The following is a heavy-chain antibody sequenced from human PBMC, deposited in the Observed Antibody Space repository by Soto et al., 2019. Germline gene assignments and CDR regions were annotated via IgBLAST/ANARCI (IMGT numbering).Heavy chain of an antibody. V-gene: IGHV1-69*13. J-gene: IGHJ6*02. CDR1: AGIFISYA. Sequence: VKDSCMASAGIFISYAFSWVRQAPGQGLEWMGGIIPIFGTANYAQKFQGRVTITADKSTSTAYMELSSLRSEDTAVYYCARDGYSSGWYVSGYYYYYGMDVWGQGTTVTVSS. D-gene: IGHD6-19*01. CDR3: ARDGYSSGWYVSGYYYYYGMDV. CDR2: IIPIFGTA.